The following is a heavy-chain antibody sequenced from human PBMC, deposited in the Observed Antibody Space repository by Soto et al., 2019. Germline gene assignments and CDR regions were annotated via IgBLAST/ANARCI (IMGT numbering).Heavy chain of an antibody. J-gene: IGHJ6*03. V-gene: IGHV4-34*01. CDR3: ARGATVTTPYYYDYMDV. CDR2: INHSGRT. CDR1: GGSFSGYY. Sequence: QVQLQQWGPGLLKPSETLSLTCAVYGGSFSGYYWSWIRQPPGKGLEWIGEINHSGRTNYNPSLKSRVTIAVDAAKNQFSLKLSSVTGADTAVYYCARGATVTTPYYYDYMDVWGKGTTVTVSS. D-gene: IGHD4-17*01.